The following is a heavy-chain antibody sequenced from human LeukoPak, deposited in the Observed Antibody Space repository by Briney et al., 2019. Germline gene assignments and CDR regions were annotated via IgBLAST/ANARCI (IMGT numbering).Heavy chain of an antibody. D-gene: IGHD2-21*02. J-gene: IGHJ6*02. Sequence: SVKVSCKASGGTFSSYAISWVRQAPGQGLEWMGRIIPILGIANYAQKFQGRVTITADKSTSTAYMELSSLRSEDTAVYYCARGVTSVSIPYGMDVWGQGTTVTDSS. CDR1: GGTFSSYA. CDR3: ARGVTSVSIPYGMDV. CDR2: IIPILGIA. V-gene: IGHV1-69*04.